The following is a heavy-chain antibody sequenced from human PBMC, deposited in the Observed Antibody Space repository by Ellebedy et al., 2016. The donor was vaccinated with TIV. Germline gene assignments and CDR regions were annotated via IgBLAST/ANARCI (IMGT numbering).Heavy chain of an antibody. Sequence: MPSETLSLTCAISGDSVSSNSAAWDWIRQSPSRGLEWLGRTYYRSKWYNDYAVSVKSRITINPDTSNNQFSLQLNSVSPEDTAVYYCARDTSSGWGFNWFDPWGQGTLVTVSS. J-gene: IGHJ5*02. CDR3: ARDTSSGWGFNWFDP. CDR1: GDSVSSNSAA. D-gene: IGHD6-19*01. V-gene: IGHV6-1*01. CDR2: TYYRSKWYN.